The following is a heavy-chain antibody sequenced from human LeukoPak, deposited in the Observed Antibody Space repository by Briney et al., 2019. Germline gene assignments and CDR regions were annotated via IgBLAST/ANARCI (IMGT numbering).Heavy chain of an antibody. CDR2: IFYVGST. CDR1: GDSIGSHY. J-gene: IGHJ3*02. D-gene: IGHD3-22*01. Sequence: SETLSLTCAVSGDSIGSHYWSWIRQPPGKGLEWIGYIFYVGSTNYNPSLKSRVTISVDTSKNQFSLKLNSVTAADTAVYYCARDYYDSRGEAFDIWGQGTMVTVSS. CDR3: ARDYYDSRGEAFDI. V-gene: IGHV4-59*11.